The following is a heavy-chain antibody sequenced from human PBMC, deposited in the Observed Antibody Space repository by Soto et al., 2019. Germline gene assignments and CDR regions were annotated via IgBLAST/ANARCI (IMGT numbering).Heavy chain of an antibody. CDR2: IFSSGST. CDR1: GGSISNYY. CDR3: ARQRRDFDY. V-gene: IGHV4-59*08. Sequence: SETLSLTCTVSGGSISNYYWSWIRQPPGKGLQWIGYIFSSGSTNYNPSLKSRVTISVDTSKNQFSLNLSSVTAADTAVYYCARQRRDFDYWGKGSLVTVPQ. J-gene: IGHJ4*02.